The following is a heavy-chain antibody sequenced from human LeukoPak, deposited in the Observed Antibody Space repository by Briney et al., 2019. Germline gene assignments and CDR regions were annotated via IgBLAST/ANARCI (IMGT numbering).Heavy chain of an antibody. D-gene: IGHD6-19*01. Sequence: SETLSLTCTVPGGSISSYYWSWVRQPPGKGLEWIGYIYYSGSTNYNPSLKSRVTISVDTSKNQFSLKLSSVTAADTAVYYCARTVAGTRYAFDIWGQGTMVTVSS. CDR2: IYYSGST. V-gene: IGHV4-59*01. CDR1: GGSISSYY. CDR3: ARTVAGTRYAFDI. J-gene: IGHJ3*02.